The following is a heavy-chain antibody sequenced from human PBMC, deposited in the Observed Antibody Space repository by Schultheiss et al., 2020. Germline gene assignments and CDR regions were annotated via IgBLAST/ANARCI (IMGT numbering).Heavy chain of an antibody. Sequence: SVKVSCKASGGTFSSYTISWVRQAPGQGLEWMGRIIPILGIANYAQKFQGRVTMTTDTSTTTAYMELRSLRSDDTTVYYCARDSPRRFYDSSGHWPYFDYWGQGTLVTVSS. CDR2: IIPILGIA. D-gene: IGHD3-22*01. V-gene: IGHV1-69*04. CDR3: ARDSPRRFYDSSGHWPYFDY. CDR1: GGTFSSYT. J-gene: IGHJ4*02.